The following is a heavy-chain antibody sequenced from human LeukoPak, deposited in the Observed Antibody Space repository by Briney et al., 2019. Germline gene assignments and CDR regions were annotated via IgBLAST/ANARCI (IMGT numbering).Heavy chain of an antibody. Sequence: PSETLSVTCTVSDYSISNGYYWGWIRQPPGKGLEWIANIHYSGSTYYNPSLKSRVTISVDTSKNQFSLNLISVTAADTAVYYCASRKLGNDYWGQGTLVTVSS. CDR2: IHYSGST. CDR1: DYSISNGYY. CDR3: ASRKLGNDY. J-gene: IGHJ4*02. D-gene: IGHD7-27*01. V-gene: IGHV4-38-2*02.